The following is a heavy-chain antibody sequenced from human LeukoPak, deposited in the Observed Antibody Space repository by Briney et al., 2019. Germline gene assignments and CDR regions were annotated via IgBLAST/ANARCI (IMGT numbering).Heavy chain of an antibody. D-gene: IGHD1-7*01. V-gene: IGHV1-69*06. CDR3: ATGTFTPLDYYYYMDV. CDR1: GGTFSSYA. J-gene: IGHJ6*03. CDR2: IIPIFGTA. Sequence: ASVKVSCKASGGTFSSYAISWVRQAPGQGLEWMGGIIPIFGTANYAQKFQGRVTITADKSTSTAYMELSSLRSEDTAVYYCATGTFTPLDYYYYMDVWGKGTTVTVSS.